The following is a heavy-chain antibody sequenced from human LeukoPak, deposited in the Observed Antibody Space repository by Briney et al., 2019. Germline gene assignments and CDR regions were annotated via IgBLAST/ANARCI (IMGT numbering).Heavy chain of an antibody. J-gene: IGHJ4*02. CDR2: IYFSGGA. D-gene: IGHD3-10*01. V-gene: IGHV4-31*03. Sequence: SQTLSLTCSVSGGTISSGGYHLAWIRRHPGKGLEWIGYIYFSGGASYNPSLRSRIILSVDTSNNQFSLQMNSVTAADTAVYYCARYNYNSAAFSYFDSWGQGTLVTVSS. CDR3: ARYNYNSAAFSYFDS. CDR1: GGTISSGGYH.